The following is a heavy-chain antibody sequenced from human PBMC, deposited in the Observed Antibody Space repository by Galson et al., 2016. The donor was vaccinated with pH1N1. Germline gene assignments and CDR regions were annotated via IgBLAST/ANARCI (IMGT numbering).Heavy chain of an antibody. CDR3: ARGDYGDSLYWYFDV. CDR2: TYYGGST. Sequence: LSLTCTLSTGSISGYYWTWIRPPPGKGLEWIGYTYYGGSTNYNPSLKSRLTISIDTSKNQFSLKLSSLTAADTAVYYCARGDYGDSLYWYFDVWGGGTLVTVSS. CDR1: TGSISGYY. D-gene: IGHD4-17*01. J-gene: IGHJ2*01. V-gene: IGHV4-59*01.